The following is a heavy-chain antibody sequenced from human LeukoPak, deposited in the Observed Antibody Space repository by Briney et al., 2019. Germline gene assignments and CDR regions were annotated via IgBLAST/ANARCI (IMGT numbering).Heavy chain of an antibody. J-gene: IGHJ4*02. V-gene: IGHV3-66*01. Sequence: GGSLRLSCTVSGFTVYKYYTSWVRQAPGKGLEWVSIIYSGGGTYYADSVKGRFIISRDNSKNILYLQLNNLTVEDTAVYYCGRGPRDSGDYVVAYWGQGTRVTVSS. D-gene: IGHD2-15*01. CDR1: GFTVYKYY. CDR3: GRGPRDSGDYVVAY. CDR2: IYSGGGT.